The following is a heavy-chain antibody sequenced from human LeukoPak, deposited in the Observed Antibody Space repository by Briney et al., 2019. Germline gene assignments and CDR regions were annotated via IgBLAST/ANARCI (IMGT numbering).Heavy chain of an antibody. J-gene: IGHJ4*02. Sequence: GGALRLSCAASGFTFSSYVMHRVRQAPGKGLEWVAAISYDGSNKYYADSVKGRFTISRDNSKNTLYLQMNSLRAEDTAVYYCANDRYSGYDLAYFDYWGQGTLVTVSS. CDR2: ISYDGSNK. CDR1: GFTFSSYV. D-gene: IGHD5-12*01. V-gene: IGHV3-30*18. CDR3: ANDRYSGYDLAYFDY.